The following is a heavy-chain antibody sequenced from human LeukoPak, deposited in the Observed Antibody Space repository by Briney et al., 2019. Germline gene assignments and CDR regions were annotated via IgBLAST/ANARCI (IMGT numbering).Heavy chain of an antibody. CDR1: GGSISSYY. CDR3: ARPIAAADTDAFDI. V-gene: IGHV4-59*08. D-gene: IGHD6-13*01. Sequence: TSETLSLTCTVPGGSISSYYWSWIRQPPGKGLEWIGYIYYSGSTNYNPSLKSRVTISVDTSKNQFSLKLSSVTAADTAVYYCARPIAAADTDAFDIWGQGTMVTVSS. J-gene: IGHJ3*02. CDR2: IYYSGST.